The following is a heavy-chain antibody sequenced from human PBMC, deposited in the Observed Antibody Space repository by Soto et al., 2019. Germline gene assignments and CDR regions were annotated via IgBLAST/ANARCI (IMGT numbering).Heavy chain of an antibody. J-gene: IGHJ4*02. D-gene: IGHD1-26*01. CDR3: ARGGDKEDYFDY. CDR1: GVSISSGGYY. V-gene: IGHV4-31*03. CDR2: IYYSGST. Sequence: PSQTLSLTCTVSGVSISSGGYYWSWIRQHPGKGLEWIGYIYYSGSTYYNPSLKSRVTISVDTSKNQFSLKLSSVTAADTAVYYCARGGDKEDYFDYWGQGTLVTVSS.